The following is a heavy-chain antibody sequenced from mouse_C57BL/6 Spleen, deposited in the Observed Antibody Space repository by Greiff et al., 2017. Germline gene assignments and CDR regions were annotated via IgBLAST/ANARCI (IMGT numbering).Heavy chain of an antibody. V-gene: IGHV1-82*01. Sequence: VQLQQSGPELVKPGASVKISCKASGYAFSSSWMNWVKQRPGKGLEWIGRIYPGDGDTNYNGKFKGKATLTADKSSSTAYMQLSSLTSEDSAVYCCARGTGPYFDCWGQGTTLTVSS. CDR1: GYAFSSSW. CDR2: IYPGDGDT. D-gene: IGHD4-1*01. CDR3: ARGTGPYFDC. J-gene: IGHJ2*01.